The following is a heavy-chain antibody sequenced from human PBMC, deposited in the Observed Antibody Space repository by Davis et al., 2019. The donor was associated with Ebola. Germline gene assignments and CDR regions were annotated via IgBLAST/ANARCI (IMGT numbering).Heavy chain of an antibody. J-gene: IGHJ6*02. CDR3: ARGWLRGGMDV. D-gene: IGHD5-18*01. CDR2: TYYNSKWYN. V-gene: IGHV6-1*01. Sequence: HPQTPSLTRAIPGDSVSSGGWNWIRHSPSRGLECLGRTYYNSKWYNDYAVSVKSRLTINPDTSKNQFSLQLNSVTPEHTALYCCARGWLRGGMDVWGEGTTVTV. CDR1: GDSVSSGG.